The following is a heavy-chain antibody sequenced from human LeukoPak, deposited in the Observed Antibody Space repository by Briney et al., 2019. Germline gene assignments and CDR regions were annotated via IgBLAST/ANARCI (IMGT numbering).Heavy chain of an antibody. CDR1: GFTVSTIY. CDR3: ARGYGDHVGPFYFQH. J-gene: IGHJ1*01. D-gene: IGHD4-17*01. Sequence: GGSLRLSCAASGFTVSTIYMTWVRQAPGKGLEWVSIIYSGGNTYYADSVKGRLTTSRDNSKNTLYLQMNSLRVEDASVYYCARGYGDHVGPFYFQHWGQGTLVTVSS. CDR2: IYSGGNT. V-gene: IGHV3-66*01.